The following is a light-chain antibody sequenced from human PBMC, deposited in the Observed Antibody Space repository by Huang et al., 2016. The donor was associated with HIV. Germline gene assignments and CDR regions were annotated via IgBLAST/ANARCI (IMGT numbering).Light chain of an antibody. CDR2: KRS. J-gene: IGKJ1*01. Sequence: DVLLTQSPLSLPVTLGQPAFITCKSNQSLVYGDGNIYLNWFHQRPGQSPRRLIYKRSNRDSGVPDRFSAGGSGTDFTLWVSEVEAEDVGDYYCMQASHGAATFGQGTRVDIK. V-gene: IGKV2-30*01. CDR3: MQASHGAAT. CDR1: QSLVYGDGNIY.